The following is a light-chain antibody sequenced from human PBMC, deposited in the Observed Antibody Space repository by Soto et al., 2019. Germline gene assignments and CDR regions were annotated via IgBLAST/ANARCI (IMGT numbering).Light chain of an antibody. CDR1: QSVSSK. V-gene: IGKV3-15*01. J-gene: IGKJ4*01. Sequence: ETVMRQSPATLSLSPGERATLSCRASQSVSSKLVWYQQKPGQAPRFLIYGASTRATGIPARFRGSGSGTEFTLTIDSLQYEDFAVYYCQQYNDWPPAFGGGTKVEIK. CDR2: GAS. CDR3: QQYNDWPPA.